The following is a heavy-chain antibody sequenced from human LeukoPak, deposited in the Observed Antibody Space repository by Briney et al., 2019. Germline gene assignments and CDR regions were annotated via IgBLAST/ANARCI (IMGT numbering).Heavy chain of an antibody. CDR1: GFTFSSYG. Sequence: PGGSLRLSCAASGFTFSSYGMSWVRQAPGKGLEWVSAISGSGGSTYYADSVKGRFTISRDNSKNTLYLQMNSLRAEDTAVYYCAKEERSYYDSSGYYPLTFDYWGQGTLVTVSS. D-gene: IGHD3-22*01. V-gene: IGHV3-23*01. J-gene: IGHJ4*02. CDR2: ISGSGGST. CDR3: AKEERSYYDSSGYYPLTFDY.